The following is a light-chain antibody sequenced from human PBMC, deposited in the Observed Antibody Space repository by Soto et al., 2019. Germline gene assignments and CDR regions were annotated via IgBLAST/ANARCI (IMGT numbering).Light chain of an antibody. CDR3: CSYAGSSAFLV. J-gene: IGLJ2*01. Sequence: QSALTQPASESGSPGQSITIPCTGSSSDVGSYNLVSWYQHHPGKAPKLIISEVYKRPSGISNRFSGSKSGNTASLTISGLQAEDEADYYCCSYAGSSAFLVFGGGTKLTVL. CDR2: EVY. V-gene: IGLV2-23*02. CDR1: SSDVGSYNL.